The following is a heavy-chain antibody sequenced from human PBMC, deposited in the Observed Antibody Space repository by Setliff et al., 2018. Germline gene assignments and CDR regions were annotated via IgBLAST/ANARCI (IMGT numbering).Heavy chain of an antibody. CDR2: IKEDGSEK. D-gene: IGHD3-3*01. CDR3: AKSGSGYYTYYYMDV. J-gene: IGHJ6*03. CDR1: GFTFSRYW. V-gene: IGHV3-7*03. Sequence: GSLRLSCVASGFTFSRYWMSWVRQAPGKGLEWVANIKEDGSEKYYVDSAKGRFTISRDNAKNSLYLQMNSLRAEETAVYYCAKSGSGYYTYYYMDVWGKGTTVTVSS.